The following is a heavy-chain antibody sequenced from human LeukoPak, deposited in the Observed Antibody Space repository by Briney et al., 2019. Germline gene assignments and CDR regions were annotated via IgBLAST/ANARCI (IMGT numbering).Heavy chain of an antibody. CDR3: ARRHLDSAGWTIDY. Sequence: PGGSLRLSCAASGFTFSSYNLNWVRQAPGKGLEWVSYISGSSNTIYYADSVKGRFTISRDNAKNSLYPQMNSLRAEDTAVYYCARRHLDSAGWTIDYWGQGTLVTVSS. D-gene: IGHD3-9*01. CDR1: GFTFSSYN. V-gene: IGHV3-48*01. J-gene: IGHJ4*02. CDR2: ISGSSNTI.